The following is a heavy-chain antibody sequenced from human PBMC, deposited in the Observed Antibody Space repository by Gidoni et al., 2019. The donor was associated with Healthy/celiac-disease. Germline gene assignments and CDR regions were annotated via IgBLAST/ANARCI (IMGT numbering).Heavy chain of an antibody. V-gene: IGHV4-39*01. CDR1: CGSTGRSSYY. CDR2: IYSRGRT. Sequence: LQLLQSGPGLVKPSETLSFTCTVSCGSTGRSSYYSGWIRQPPGKGLEWIGSIYSRGRTYYNPSIKSRVTISVDTSKNQYSLKLSSGTAADTAVYYCAGHGLVGATNPYYSYCGMDVWGQGTTVTVSS. D-gene: IGHD1-26*01. CDR3: AGHGLVGATNPYYSYCGMDV. J-gene: IGHJ6*02.